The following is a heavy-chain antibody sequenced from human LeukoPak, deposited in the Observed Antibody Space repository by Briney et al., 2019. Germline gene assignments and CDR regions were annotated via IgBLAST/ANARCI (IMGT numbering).Heavy chain of an antibody. CDR1: GGSIRSSYYY. D-gene: IGHD2-21*02. CDR2: IYYGGST. V-gene: IGHV4-30-4*08. J-gene: IGHJ4*02. CDR3: ARSYCGGDCYLFEYYFDY. Sequence: SETLSLTCTVSGGSIRSSYYYWGWIRQPPGKGLEWIGYIYYGGSTYYNPSLKSRVTISVNTSKNQFSLKLSSVTAADTAVYYCARSYCGGDCYLFEYYFDYWGQGTLVTVSS.